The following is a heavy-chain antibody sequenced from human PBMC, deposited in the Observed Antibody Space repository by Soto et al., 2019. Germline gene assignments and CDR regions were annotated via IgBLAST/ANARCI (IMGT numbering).Heavy chain of an antibody. Sequence: GGSLRLSCAASGFTFSIYGVHWVRQAPGKGLEWVAVISYDGSDKYYAESVKGRFAISRDNSKNTLYLQMNSLRAEDTAVYYCARVSILTGRSDYGGKGPRFTAAS. CDR2: ISYDGSDK. D-gene: IGHD3-9*01. CDR3: ARVSILTGRSDY. CDR1: GFTFSIYG. V-gene: IGHV3-30*09. J-gene: IGHJ4*02.